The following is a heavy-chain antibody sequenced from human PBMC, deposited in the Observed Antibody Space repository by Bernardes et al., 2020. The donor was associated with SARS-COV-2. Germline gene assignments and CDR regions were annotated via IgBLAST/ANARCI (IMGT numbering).Heavy chain of an antibody. CDR2: ISAYNGNT. CDR1: GYTFTSYG. J-gene: IGHJ4*02. CDR3: ARDQSGYYYDSSGYPYSY. Sequence: ASVKVSCKASGYTFTSYGISWVRQAPGHGLEWMGWISAYNGNTNYAQKLQGRVTMTTDTSTSTAYMELRSLRSDDTAVYYCARDQSGYYYDSSGYPYSYWGQGTLVTVSS. D-gene: IGHD3-22*01. V-gene: IGHV1-18*01.